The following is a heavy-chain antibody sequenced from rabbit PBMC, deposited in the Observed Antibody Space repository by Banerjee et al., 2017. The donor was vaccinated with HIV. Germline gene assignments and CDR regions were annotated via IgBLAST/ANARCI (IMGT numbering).Heavy chain of an antibody. Sequence: QSLEESGGDLVKPGASRTLTCTASGFSFSSSYYMCWVRQAPGKGLEWIACIYSGSSGRPYYASWAKGRFTISKASSTTVTLQMTSLTAADTATYFCARGLLIGDLWGPGTLVTVS. CDR1: GFSFSSSYY. V-gene: IGHV1S40*01. CDR3: ARGLLIGDL. D-gene: IGHD4-2*01. J-gene: IGHJ4*01. CDR2: IYSGSSGRP.